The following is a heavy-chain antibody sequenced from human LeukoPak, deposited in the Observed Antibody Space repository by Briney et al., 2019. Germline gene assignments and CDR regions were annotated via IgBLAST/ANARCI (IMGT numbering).Heavy chain of an antibody. J-gene: IGHJ4*02. V-gene: IGHV3-30-3*01. CDR3: ARDPLRREAYYFDY. CDR1: GFTFSSYA. Sequence: GRSLRLSCAASGFTFSSYAMHWVRQAPGKGLEWVAVISYDGSNKYYADSVKGRFTISRENSKNTLYLQMNRLRAEDTAVYYCARDPLRREAYYFDYWGQGTLVTVSS. D-gene: IGHD1-14*01. CDR2: ISYDGSNK.